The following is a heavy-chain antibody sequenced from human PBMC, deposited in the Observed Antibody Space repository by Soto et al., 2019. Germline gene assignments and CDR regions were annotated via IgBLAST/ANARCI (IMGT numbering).Heavy chain of an antibody. CDR3: ARHSDDYYGSDALGY. J-gene: IGHJ4*02. CDR2: IYYSGST. CDR1: GGSIGSGAYY. V-gene: IGHV4-39*01. D-gene: IGHD3-10*01. Sequence: QLQLQESGPGLVKPSETLSLTCAVSGGSIGSGAYYWGWIRQPPGKGLEWIGSIYYSGSTFYNPSLKSRVTISVDTSKNQFSLRLTSVTAADTAVYYCARHSDDYYGSDALGYWGQGTLVTVSS.